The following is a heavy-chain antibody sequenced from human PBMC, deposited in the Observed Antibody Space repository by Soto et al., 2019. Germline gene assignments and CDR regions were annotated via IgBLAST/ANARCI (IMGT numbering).Heavy chain of an antibody. Sequence: EVQLLESGGDLVQPGGSLTLSCAASGFTFNNFVVSWVRQAPGEGLEWVSGIGGSDSTTYYAESVKGRFTISRDNSKNTVYLQMNSLRVEDTAVDWTGNTCPCMDVWGPGTTVTVSS. V-gene: IGHV3-23*01. CDR3: GNTCPCMDV. CDR2: IGGSDSTT. J-gene: IGHJ6*02. CDR1: GFTFNNFV. D-gene: IGHD2-2*02.